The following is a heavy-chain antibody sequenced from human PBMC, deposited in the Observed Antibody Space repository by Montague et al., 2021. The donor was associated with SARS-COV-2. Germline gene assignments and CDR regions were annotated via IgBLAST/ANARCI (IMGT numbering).Heavy chain of an antibody. CDR1: GGSFSGYH. CDR2: VNHSGKT. V-gene: IGHV4-34*01. D-gene: IGHD6-13*01. CDR3: AKGSHVDAARGLRAGWFDP. Sequence: SETLSLTCAVYGGSFSGYHWTWIRQPPGRGLEWIGEVNHSGKTAYNPTLQSRLTMSVDTYKKQFSLRLSSVTAADTAVYVCAKGSHVDAARGLRAGWFDPWGQGTLVTVSS. J-gene: IGHJ5*02.